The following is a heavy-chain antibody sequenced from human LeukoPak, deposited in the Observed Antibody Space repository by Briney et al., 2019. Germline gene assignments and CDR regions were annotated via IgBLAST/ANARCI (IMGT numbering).Heavy chain of an antibody. J-gene: IGHJ5*02. CDR1: GGSFSGYY. CDR2: INHSGST. CDR3: ARTKGYTAMVTT. Sequence: SETLSLTCAVYGGSFSGYYWSWIRQPPGKGLEWIGEINHSGSTNYNPSLKSRVTISVDTSKNQFSLKLSSVTAADTAVYYCARTKGYTAMVTTWGQGTLVTVSS. V-gene: IGHV4-34*01. D-gene: IGHD5-18*01.